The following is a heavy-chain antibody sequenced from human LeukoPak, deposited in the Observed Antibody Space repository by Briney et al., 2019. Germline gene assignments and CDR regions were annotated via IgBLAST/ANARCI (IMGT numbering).Heavy chain of an antibody. CDR1: GFTFSSYA. J-gene: IGHJ4*02. Sequence: GGSLRLSCSASGFTFSSYAMHWVRQAPGKGLEYVSAISSNGGGTYYADSVKGRFTISRDNSKNTLYLQVSSLRAEDTALYYCVKPIVGAYDYWGQGTLVTVSS. D-gene: IGHD1-26*01. CDR2: ISSNGGGT. CDR3: VKPIVGAYDY. V-gene: IGHV3-64D*09.